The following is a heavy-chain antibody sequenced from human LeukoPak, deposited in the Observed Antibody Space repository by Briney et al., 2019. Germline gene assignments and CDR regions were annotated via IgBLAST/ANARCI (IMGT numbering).Heavy chain of an antibody. D-gene: IGHD6-13*01. CDR3: ARGPVAAAGYFDY. V-gene: IGHV4-34*01. J-gene: IGHJ4*02. CDR1: GGSFSGYY. Sequence: PSETLSLTCAVYGGSFSGYYWSWIRQPPGKGLEWIGEINHSGSTNYNPSLKSRVTISVDTSKNQFSLKLSSATAADTAVYYCARGPVAAAGYFDYWGQGTLVTVSS. CDR2: INHSGST.